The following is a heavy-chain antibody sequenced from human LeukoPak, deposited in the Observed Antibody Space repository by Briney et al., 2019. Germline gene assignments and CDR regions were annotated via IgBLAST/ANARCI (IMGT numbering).Heavy chain of an antibody. CDR2: IYTSGST. CDR1: GGSISSYY. V-gene: IGHV4-4*07. J-gene: IGHJ4*02. CDR3: ARAVDSSGYAGYYFDY. D-gene: IGHD3-22*01. Sequence: SETLSLTCTVSGGSISSYYWSWIRQPAGKGLEWIGRIYTSGSTNYNPSLKSRVTISVDTSKNQFSLKLSSVTAADTAVYYCARAVDSSGYAGYYFDYWGQGTLVTVSS.